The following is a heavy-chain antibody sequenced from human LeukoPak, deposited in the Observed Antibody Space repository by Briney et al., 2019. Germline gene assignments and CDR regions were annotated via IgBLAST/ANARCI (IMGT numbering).Heavy chain of an antibody. CDR3: AKDRAAAGTGGYYYYGMDV. D-gene: IGHD6-13*01. Sequence: GGFLRLSCAASGFTFSSYGMHWVRQAPGKGLEWVAVISYDGSNKYYADSVKGRFTISRDNSKNTLYLQMNSLRAEDTAVYYCAKDRAAAGTGGYYYYGMDVWGQGTTVTVSS. V-gene: IGHV3-30*18. CDR2: ISYDGSNK. CDR1: GFTFSSYG. J-gene: IGHJ6*02.